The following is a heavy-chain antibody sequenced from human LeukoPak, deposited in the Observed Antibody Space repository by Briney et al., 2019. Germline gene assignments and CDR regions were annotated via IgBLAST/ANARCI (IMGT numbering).Heavy chain of an antibody. CDR3: ARHGHWVPFDY. V-gene: IGHV4-39*01. J-gene: IGHJ4*02. CDR2: VYYTGST. CDR1: GDAINRSHYY. Sequence: SETLSLTCTVSGDAINRSHYYWCWIRQPPGKGLEWIGTVYYTGSTYYKPSLKSRLTISVDMSKNHFSLKMNSVTAADTGVYYCARHGHWVPFDYGGQGILVTVSS. D-gene: IGHD7-27*01.